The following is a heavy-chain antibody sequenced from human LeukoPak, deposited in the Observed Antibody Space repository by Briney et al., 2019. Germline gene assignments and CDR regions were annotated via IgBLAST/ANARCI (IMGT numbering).Heavy chain of an antibody. CDR3: AKIPSVNYYMDV. J-gene: IGHJ6*03. V-gene: IGHV3-23*01. D-gene: IGHD5/OR15-5a*01. CDR2: ISGSDTSV. CDR1: GFTFSSYA. Sequence: GGSLRLSCAASGFTFSSYAMSWVRQAPGKGLQWVSSISGSDTSVNYADSVKGRFSISRDNSKNTLYLQMTNLRAEGTAVYYCAKIPSVNYYMDVWGKGTTVTVSS.